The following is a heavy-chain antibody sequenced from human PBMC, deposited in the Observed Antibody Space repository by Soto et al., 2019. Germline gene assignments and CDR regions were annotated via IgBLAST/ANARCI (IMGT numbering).Heavy chain of an antibody. D-gene: IGHD2-21*01. CDR2: IHYSGTS. Sequence: SETLSLTCSVSGDSISRSSQYWGWIRQPPGKGLEWIGSIHYSGTSYYNPSLKSRVTIFVDTSKNQLSLKLSSVTAADTAVYYCARHWIAGSSIPWGQGTLVTVSS. V-gene: IGHV4-39*01. CDR3: ARHWIAGSSIP. J-gene: IGHJ5*02. CDR1: GDSISRSSQY.